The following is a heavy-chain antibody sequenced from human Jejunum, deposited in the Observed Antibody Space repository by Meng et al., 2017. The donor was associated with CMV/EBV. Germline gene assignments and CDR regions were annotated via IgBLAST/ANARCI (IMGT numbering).Heavy chain of an antibody. V-gene: IGHV3-49*04. D-gene: IGHD6-19*01. CDR3: TTNNKNSSGWYLAY. CDR2: IRSKAYGGTT. J-gene: IGHJ4*02. Sequence: TLGDYAMSWVRKAPGKGLEWVGFIRSKAYGGTTEYAASVKGRFTISRDDSKSIAYLQMNSLKTEDTAVYYCTTNNKNSSGWYLAYWGQGTLVTVSS. CDR1: TLGDYA.